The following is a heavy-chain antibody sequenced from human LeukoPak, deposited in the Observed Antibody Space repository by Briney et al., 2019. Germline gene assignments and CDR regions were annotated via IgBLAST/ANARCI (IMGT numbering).Heavy chain of an antibody. D-gene: IGHD6-13*01. CDR2: IIPIFGTA. V-gene: IGHV1-69*05. J-gene: IGHJ3*02. CDR1: GGTFSSYA. Sequence: SVKVSCKASGGTFSSYAISWVRQATGQGLEWMGGIIPIFGTANYAQKFQGRVTITTDESTSTAYMELSSLRSEDTAVYYCARDSTPLAAAGLDAFDIWGQGTMVTVSS. CDR3: ARDSTPLAAAGLDAFDI.